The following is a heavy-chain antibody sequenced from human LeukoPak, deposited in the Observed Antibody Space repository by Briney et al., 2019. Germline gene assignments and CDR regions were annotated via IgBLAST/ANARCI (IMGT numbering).Heavy chain of an antibody. Sequence: ASVKLSCKASGYTFTSYGISWVRQAPGQGLEWMGWISAYNGNTNYAQKLQGRVTMTTDTSTSTAYMELRSLRSDDTAVYYCARYYDILTGYSNFDYWGQGTLVTVSS. CDR3: ARYYDILTGYSNFDY. J-gene: IGHJ4*02. CDR1: GYTFTSYG. D-gene: IGHD3-9*01. CDR2: ISAYNGNT. V-gene: IGHV1-18*01.